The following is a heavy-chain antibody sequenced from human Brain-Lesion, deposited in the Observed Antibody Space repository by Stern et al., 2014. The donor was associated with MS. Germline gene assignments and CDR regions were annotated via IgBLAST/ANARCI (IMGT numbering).Heavy chain of an antibody. J-gene: IGHJ4*02. CDR1: GDSLSSSTFY. CDR2: VYYSGNT. Sequence: KESGPGLVKPSDTLSLTCSVSGDSLSSSTFYWGWIRQPPGKGPEWIGSVYYSGNTYYHPSLKSRVTISVDTSKNQFSLRLPSVTAADTAVYYCARHQLGYGYAYLRYWGQGTLVTVSS. V-gene: IGHV4-39*01. CDR3: ARHQLGYGYAYLRY. D-gene: IGHD5-18*01.